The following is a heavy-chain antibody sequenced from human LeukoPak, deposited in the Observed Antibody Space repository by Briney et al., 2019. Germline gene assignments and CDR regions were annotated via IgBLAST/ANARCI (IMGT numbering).Heavy chain of an antibody. D-gene: IGHD3-22*01. CDR1: GGTFSTYA. J-gene: IGHJ4*02. CDR3: ACALYYYDSSGYYQFRDY. V-gene: IGHV1-69*05. CDR2: IIPIFGTA. Sequence: SVKVSCKASGGTFSTYAISWVRQAPGQGLEWMGRIIPIFGTANYAQKFQSRVTISTGESTSTAYMELSSLRSEDTAVYYCACALYYYDSSGYYQFRDYWGQGTLVTVSS.